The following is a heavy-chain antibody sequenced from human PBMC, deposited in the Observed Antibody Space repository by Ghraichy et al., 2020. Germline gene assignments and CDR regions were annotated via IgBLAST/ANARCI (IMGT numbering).Heavy chain of an antibody. CDR1: GFTFSSYA. Sequence: GGSLRLSCAASGFTFSSYAMHWVRQAPGKGLEWVAVISYDGSNKYYADSVKGRFTISRDNSKNTLYLQMNSLRAEDTAVYYCAREFPNYDILTGPQIDYWGQGTLVTVSS. V-gene: IGHV3-30-3*01. D-gene: IGHD3-9*01. CDR3: AREFPNYDILTGPQIDY. CDR2: ISYDGSNK. J-gene: IGHJ4*02.